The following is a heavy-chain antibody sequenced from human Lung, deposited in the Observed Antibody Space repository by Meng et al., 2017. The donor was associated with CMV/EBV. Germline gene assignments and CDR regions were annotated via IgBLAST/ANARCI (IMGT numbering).Heavy chain of an antibody. CDR1: GYTSAGHY. J-gene: IGHJ4*02. CDR2: IHYDTGET. CDR3: ARDDNWGPDY. V-gene: IGHV1-2*02. D-gene: IGHD7-27*01. Sequence: ASVKVSCKTSGYTSAGHYLHWLRQAPGQGLEWMAWIHYDTGETNYAQNFHGRVTVTRDTSITTVYMELRSLRPDDTAMYYCARDDNWGPDYWGQGTLVTVSS.